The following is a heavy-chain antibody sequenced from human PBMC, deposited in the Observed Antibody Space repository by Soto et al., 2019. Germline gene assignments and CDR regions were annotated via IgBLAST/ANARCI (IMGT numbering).Heavy chain of an antibody. CDR1: GFSLSTYHMG. CDR3: AHAGDYDLLTFDH. D-gene: IGHD4-17*01. Sequence: QITLKESGPTLVRPAQTLTLTCDFSGFSLSTYHMGVAWIRQPPGKALEWHALIYWDDDKRYSPSLKDRLAISKDTSSNQVVLTITNIDPGDSATYFCAHAGDYDLLTFDHWGPGTLVTVSS. J-gene: IGHJ4*02. V-gene: IGHV2-5*02. CDR2: IYWDDDK.